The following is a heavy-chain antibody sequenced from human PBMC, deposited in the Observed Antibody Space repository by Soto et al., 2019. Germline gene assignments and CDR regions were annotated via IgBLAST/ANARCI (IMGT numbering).Heavy chain of an antibody. J-gene: IGHJ4*01. CDR1: GYNSNTYW. CDR2: IYPGDSDT. CDR3: ATSTVSYVDIVSSTTRGYFDH. Sequence: PGESLKISCEGSGYNSNTYWIGWVRQMPGKGLEWMALIYPGDSDTRYSPSFEGQVTLSVDRSISTAYLQWSSLKASDTAIYYCATSTVSYVDIVSSTTRGYFDHWGQGTLVTVSS. D-gene: IGHD5-12*01. V-gene: IGHV5-51*01.